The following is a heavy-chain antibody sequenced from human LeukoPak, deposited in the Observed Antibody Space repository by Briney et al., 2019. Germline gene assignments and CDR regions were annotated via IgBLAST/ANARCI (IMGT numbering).Heavy chain of an antibody. CDR2: VGGSGNST. CDR1: GFTFSSYS. D-gene: IGHD5-12*01. V-gene: IGHV3-23*01. CDR3: AKDGYSGYDTPYYFDC. J-gene: IGHJ4*02. Sequence: PGGSLRLSCSASGFTFSSYSMSWVRQAPGKGLEWVSGVGGSGNSTYYADSVKGRFTISRDNSKNTLYLQMNSLRAEDTAVYYCAKDGYSGYDTPYYFDCWGQGRLVSVSS.